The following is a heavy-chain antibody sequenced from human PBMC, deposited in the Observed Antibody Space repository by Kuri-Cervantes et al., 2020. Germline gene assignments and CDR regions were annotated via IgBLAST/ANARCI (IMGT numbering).Heavy chain of an antibody. CDR3: ARDSRGYSYGSSVRFDY. CDR2: INPNSGGT. J-gene: IGHJ4*02. V-gene: IGHV1-2*02. D-gene: IGHD5-18*01. Sequence: ASVKVSCKASGYTFSGYYMHWVRQAPGQGLEWMGWINPNSGGTNYAQKFQGRVTMTRDTSISTAYMELSRLRSDDTAVYYCARDSRGYSYGSSVRFDYWGQGTLVTVSS. CDR1: GYTFSGYY.